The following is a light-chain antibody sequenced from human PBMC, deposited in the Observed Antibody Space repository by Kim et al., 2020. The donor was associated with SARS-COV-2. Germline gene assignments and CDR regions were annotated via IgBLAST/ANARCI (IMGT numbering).Light chain of an antibody. CDR1: QSIKNNY. Sequence: EAVLTQSPGTLSLTPGERGTLSCGASQSIKNNYLAWYQQKPGQPPRLLVYGASSRATGIPDRFSGSGSGTDFTLTISRLEPEDFAVYYCQQYGSFHRAFRQRTKLEI. V-gene: IGKV3-20*01. J-gene: IGKJ2*01. CDR3: QQYGSFHRA. CDR2: GAS.